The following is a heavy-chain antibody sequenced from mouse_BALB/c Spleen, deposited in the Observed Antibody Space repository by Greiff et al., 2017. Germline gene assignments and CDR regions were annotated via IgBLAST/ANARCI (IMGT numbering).Heavy chain of an antibody. Sequence: VQLQQSGPELVKPGASVKISCKASGYSFTSYYIHWVKQRPGQGLEWIGWIFPGSGNTKYNEKFKGKATLTADTSSSTAYMQLSSLTSEDSAVYFCARSVYGNYAMDDWGQGTSVTVSS. CDR2: IFPGSGNT. J-gene: IGHJ4*01. CDR3: ARSVYGNYAMDD. D-gene: IGHD2-1*01. CDR1: GYSFTSYY. V-gene: IGHV1-66*01.